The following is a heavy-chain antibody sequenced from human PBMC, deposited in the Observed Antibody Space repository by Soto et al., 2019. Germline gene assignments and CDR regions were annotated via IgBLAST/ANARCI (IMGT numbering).Heavy chain of an antibody. D-gene: IGHD3-22*01. CDR1: GFTFSSYA. Sequence: GGSLRLSCAASGFTFSSYAMSWVRQAPGKGLEWVSYISSSSSYTNYADSVKGRFTISRDNAKNSLYLQMNSLRAEDTAVYYCARISYHSSGYYSDYWGQGTLVTVSS. CDR2: ISSSSSYT. V-gene: IGHV3-21*05. CDR3: ARISYHSSGYYSDY. J-gene: IGHJ4*02.